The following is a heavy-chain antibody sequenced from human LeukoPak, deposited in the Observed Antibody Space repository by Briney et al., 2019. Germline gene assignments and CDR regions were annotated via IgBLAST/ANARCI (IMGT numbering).Heavy chain of an antibody. V-gene: IGHV6-1*01. CDR3: ARGRSWPLDY. D-gene: IGHD6-13*01. CDR1: GDTVSSNSAA. J-gene: IGHJ4*02. CDR2: TYYRSKWYT. Sequence: SQTLSLTCAISGDTVSSNSAAWNWIRQSPSRGLEWLGRTYYRSKWYTDCAESVKSRITINPDTSKNQFSLQLNSVTPEDSAVYYCARGRSWPLDYWGQGTLVTVSS.